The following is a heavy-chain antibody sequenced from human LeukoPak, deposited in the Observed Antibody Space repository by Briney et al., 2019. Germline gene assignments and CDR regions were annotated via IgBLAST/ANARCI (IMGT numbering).Heavy chain of an antibody. CDR3: ASPYCSSTCCYDR. J-gene: IGHJ4*02. Sequence: GGSLRLSCAASGFTFSSYGMHWVRQAPGQGLEWMGRIIPILGIANYAQKFQGRVTITADKSTSTAYMELSSLRSEDTAVYYCASPYCSSTCCYDRWGQGTLVTVSS. V-gene: IGHV1-69*04. CDR2: IIPILGIA. CDR1: GFTFSSYG. D-gene: IGHD2-2*01.